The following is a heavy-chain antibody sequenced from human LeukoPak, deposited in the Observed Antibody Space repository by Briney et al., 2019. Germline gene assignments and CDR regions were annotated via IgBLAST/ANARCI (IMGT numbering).Heavy chain of an antibody. D-gene: IGHD3-22*01. CDR2: IYYSGST. V-gene: IGHV4-59*01. CDR3: ARGTTMIGG. Sequence: TSETLSLTCTVSGGSISSYYWSWIRQPPGKGLEWIGYIYYSGSTNYNPSLKSRVTISVDTSKNQFPLKLSSVTAADTAVYYCARGTTMIGGWGQGTLVTVSS. CDR1: GGSISSYY. J-gene: IGHJ4*02.